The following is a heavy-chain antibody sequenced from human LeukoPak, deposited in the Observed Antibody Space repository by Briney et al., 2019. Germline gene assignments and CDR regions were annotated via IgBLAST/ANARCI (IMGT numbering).Heavy chain of an antibody. V-gene: IGHV7-4-1*02. CDR2: INTNTGNP. J-gene: IGHJ4*02. CDR3: ARDHCTNGVCYPDY. Sequence: ASVKVSCKASGYTFTSYAMNWVRKAPGQGLEWMGWINTNTGNPTYAQGFTGRFVFSLDTSVSTAYLQVSSLKAEDTAVYYCARDHCTNGVCYPDYWGQGTLVTVSS. CDR1: GYTFTSYA. D-gene: IGHD2-8*01.